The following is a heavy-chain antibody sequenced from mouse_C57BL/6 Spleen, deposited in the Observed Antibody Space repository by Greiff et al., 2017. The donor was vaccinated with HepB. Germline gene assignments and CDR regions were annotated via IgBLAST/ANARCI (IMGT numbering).Heavy chain of an antibody. CDR2: INYDGSST. CDR3: AREVGRDRDWYFDD. D-gene: IGHD3-3*01. V-gene: IGHV5-16*01. J-gene: IGHJ1*03. CDR1: GFTFSDYY. Sequence: EVKLVESEGGLVQPGSSMKLSCTASGFTFSDYYMAWVRQVPEKGLEWVANINYDGSSTNYLDSLKSRFTITRDKAKNIPYLQMSSLKSEDTATYYCAREVGRDRDWYFDDWGTGTTVTVSS.